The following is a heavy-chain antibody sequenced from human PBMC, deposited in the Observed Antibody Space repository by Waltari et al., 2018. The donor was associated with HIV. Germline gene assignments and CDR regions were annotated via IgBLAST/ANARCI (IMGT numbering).Heavy chain of an antibody. CDR3: AKGKVVVAATPGYGLDV. V-gene: IGHV3-23*01. CDR2: ISGRGATT. Sequence: EVQLLESGGDLVRPGGSLRLSCAASGFTFTDYGMTWVRQAPEKGLEGVSAISGRGATTSYADAVKGRFTISRDNSKNTLYLQLNSLRPEDTAVYYCAKGKVVVAATPGYGLDVWGPGTTVIVSS. J-gene: IGHJ6*02. D-gene: IGHD2-15*01. CDR1: GFTFTDYG.